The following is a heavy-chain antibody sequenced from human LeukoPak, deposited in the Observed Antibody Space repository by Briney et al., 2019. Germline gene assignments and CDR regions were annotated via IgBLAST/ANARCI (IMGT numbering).Heavy chain of an antibody. D-gene: IGHD6-25*01. Sequence: SETLSLTCAVSGYSLSSGYYWGWIRQPPGKGLEWIGSIYHSGSTYYNPSLKSRVTISVDTSKNQFSLKLSSVTAADTAVYYCARTPLAADTSYFDYWGQGTLVTVSS. V-gene: IGHV4-38-2*01. CDR2: IYHSGST. CDR3: ARTPLAADTSYFDY. CDR1: GYSLSSGYY. J-gene: IGHJ4*02.